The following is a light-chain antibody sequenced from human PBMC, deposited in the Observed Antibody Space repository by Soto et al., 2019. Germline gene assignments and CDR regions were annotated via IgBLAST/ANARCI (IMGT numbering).Light chain of an antibody. Sequence: DIQMTQSPPTLSASVGDRVTITCRASQPVSSWVAWYQQRPGKAPKVRIYDASVLERGVPSRFSGSGSGTEFTRIISSLQPDDFATYYCQQYSPDSHTFGQGTKVELK. CDR3: QQYSPDSHT. V-gene: IGKV1-5*01. CDR2: DAS. CDR1: QPVSSW. J-gene: IGKJ1*01.